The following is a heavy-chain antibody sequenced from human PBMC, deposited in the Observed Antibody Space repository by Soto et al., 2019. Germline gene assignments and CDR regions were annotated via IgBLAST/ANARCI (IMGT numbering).Heavy chain of an antibody. CDR3: ARGSGIAVIPGELEDVHYDY. J-gene: IGHJ4*02. D-gene: IGHD2-2*01. Sequence: QVQLQQWGAGLLKPSETLSLTCAVYGQSFSGHTWSWIRQSPGKGLEWIGEISQSGSTYYNPSLKTRVTISADTSKNQFSLTLNSVTAAATCVFYCARGSGIAVIPGELEDVHYDYWGQGTLVSVSS. V-gene: IGHV4-34*01. CDR2: ISQSGST. CDR1: GQSFSGHT.